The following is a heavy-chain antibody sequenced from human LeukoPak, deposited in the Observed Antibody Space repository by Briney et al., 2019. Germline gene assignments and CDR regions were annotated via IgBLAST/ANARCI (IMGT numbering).Heavy chain of an antibody. CDR2: INHSGST. CDR1: GGSFSGYY. V-gene: IGHV4-34*01. CDR3: ARGRLARARPGLDP. Sequence: KTSETLSLTCAVYGGSFSGYYWSWIRQPPGKGLEWIGEINHSGSTNYNPSLKSRVTISVDTSKNQFSLKLSSVTAADTAVYYCARGRLARARPGLDPWGQGTLVTVSS. J-gene: IGHJ5*02. D-gene: IGHD2-21*01.